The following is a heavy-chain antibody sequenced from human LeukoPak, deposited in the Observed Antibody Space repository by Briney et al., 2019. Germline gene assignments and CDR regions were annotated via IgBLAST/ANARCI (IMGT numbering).Heavy chain of an antibody. V-gene: IGHV1-69*04. J-gene: IGHJ6*02. CDR1: GGTFSSSA. Sequence: SVTVSFKASGGTFSSSAITWVRQAPGQGLEWMGRIIPVLNITNYAQKFQGRVTITTDTSTSTAYMELSSLRSEETAVYYCARDQGLTAPPPYGLDVWGQGTSVTVSS. CDR2: IIPVLNIT. D-gene: IGHD5-18*01. CDR3: ARDQGLTAPPPYGLDV.